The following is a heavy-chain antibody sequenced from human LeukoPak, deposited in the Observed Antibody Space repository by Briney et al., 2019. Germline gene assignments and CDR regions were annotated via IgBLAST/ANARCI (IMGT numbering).Heavy chain of an antibody. Sequence: PGGSLRLSCAASGFTFSSYWMSWVRQAPGKGLEWIGSIYYSGSTYYNPSPKSRVTISVDTSKNQFSLKLSSVTAADTAVYFCARGPYSYDSSGAFDIWGQGTMVTVSS. V-gene: IGHV4-39*07. J-gene: IGHJ3*02. CDR2: IYYSGST. CDR3: ARGPYSYDSSGAFDI. CDR1: GFTFSSYW. D-gene: IGHD3-22*01.